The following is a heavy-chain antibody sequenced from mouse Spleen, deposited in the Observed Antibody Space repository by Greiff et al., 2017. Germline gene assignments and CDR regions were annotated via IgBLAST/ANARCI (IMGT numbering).Heavy chain of an antibody. CDR3: ARKPLYYGSSYSYYYAMDY. Sequence: QVQLQQSGAELMKPGASVKLSCKANGYTFTGYWIEWVKQRPGHGLEWIGEILPGSGSTNYNEKFKGKATFTADTSSNTAYMQLSSLTTEDSAIYYCARKPLYYGSSYSYYYAMDYWGQGTSVTVSS. CDR1: GYTFTGYW. D-gene: IGHD1-1*01. CDR2: ILPGSGST. V-gene: IGHV1-9*01. J-gene: IGHJ4*01.